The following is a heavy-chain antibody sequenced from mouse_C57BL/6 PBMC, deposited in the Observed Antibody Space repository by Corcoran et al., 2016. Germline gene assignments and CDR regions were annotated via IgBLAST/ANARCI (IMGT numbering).Heavy chain of an antibody. Sequence: EVQLQQSGPELVKPGASVKIPCKASGYTFTDYNMDWVKQSHGKSLEWIGDINPNNGGTIYNQKFKGKATLTVDKSSSTAYMELRSLTSEDTAGYYCARDYYYGSSYSWFAYWGQGTLVTVSA. CDR2: INPNNGGT. V-gene: IGHV1-18*01. CDR3: ARDYYYGSSYSWFAY. D-gene: IGHD1-1*01. J-gene: IGHJ3*01. CDR1: GYTFTDYN.